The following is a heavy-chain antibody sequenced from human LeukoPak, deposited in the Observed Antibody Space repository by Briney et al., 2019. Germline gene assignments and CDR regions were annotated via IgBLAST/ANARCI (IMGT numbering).Heavy chain of an antibody. D-gene: IGHD3-22*01. CDR1: GASINSGNW. CDR2: VYHSGST. J-gene: IGHJ5*02. V-gene: IGHV4-4*02. CDR3: ANSSGWGFDP. Sequence: SETLSLTCTVSGASINSGNWWSWIRQSPGAGLEWIGEVYHSGSTKYNPSLKSRASMSVDKSKNQFSLRLTSVTAADTAVYFCANSSGWGFDPWGQGAPVTVSS.